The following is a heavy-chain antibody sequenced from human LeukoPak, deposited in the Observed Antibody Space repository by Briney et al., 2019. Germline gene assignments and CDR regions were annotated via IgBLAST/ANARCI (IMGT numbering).Heavy chain of an antibody. CDR1: GYTFTSYG. J-gene: IGHJ6*03. Sequence: ASVKVSCKASGYTFTSYGISWVRQAPGQGLEWMGWISAYNGNTNYAQKLQGRVTMTTDTSTSTAYMELRSLRSDDTAVNYCARSGYYDFWSGYYPNYYYMDVWGKGTTVTVSS. CDR2: ISAYNGNT. V-gene: IGHV1-18*01. D-gene: IGHD3-3*01. CDR3: ARSGYYDFWSGYYPNYYYMDV.